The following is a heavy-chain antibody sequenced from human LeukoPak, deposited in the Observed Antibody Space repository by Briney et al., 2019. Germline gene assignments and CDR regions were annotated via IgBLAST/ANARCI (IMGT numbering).Heavy chain of an antibody. V-gene: IGHV3-23*01. D-gene: IGHD6-19*01. CDR2: ISGSGGST. CDR3: AKDQLGIAVAGTFDY. J-gene: IGHJ4*02. Sequence: GGSLRLSCAASGFTFSSYTMSWVRQAPGKGLEWVSAISGSGGSTYYADSVKGRFTISRDNSKNTLYLQMDSLRAEDTAVYYCAKDQLGIAVAGTFDYWGQGTLVTVSS. CDR1: GFTFSSYT.